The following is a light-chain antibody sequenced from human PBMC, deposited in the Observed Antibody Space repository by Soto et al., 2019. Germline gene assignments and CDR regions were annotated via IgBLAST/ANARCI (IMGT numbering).Light chain of an antibody. J-gene: IGKJ5*01. CDR2: DAS. CDR1: QSISSW. CDR3: QQSYSTLMYT. Sequence: DIQITQSPSSLSASVIYRVTITCRTSQSISSWLAWYQQKPGKAPKLLIYDASSLESGVPSRFSGSGSGADFTLTISSLQPEDFATYYCQQSYSTLMYTFGQGTRLEIK. V-gene: IGKV1-39*01.